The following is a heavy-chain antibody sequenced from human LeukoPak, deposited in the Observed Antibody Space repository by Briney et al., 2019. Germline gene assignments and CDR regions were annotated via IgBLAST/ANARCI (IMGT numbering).Heavy chain of an antibody. D-gene: IGHD1-26*01. V-gene: IGHV3-48*01. J-gene: IGHJ4*02. CDR3: AREVIRGSYYIDS. CDR1: GFTFSSYT. CDR2: ISSSSSTI. Sequence: GGSLRLSCAASGFTFSSYTMDWVRQAPGKGLECISYISSSSSTIYYADSVKGRFTISRDNAKNSPYLQMNSLRAEDTAVYYCAREVIRGSYYIDSWGQGTLVTVSS.